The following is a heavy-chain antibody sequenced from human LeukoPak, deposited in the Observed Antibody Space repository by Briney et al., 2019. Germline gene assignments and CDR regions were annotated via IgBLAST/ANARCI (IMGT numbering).Heavy chain of an antibody. CDR2: FSDGGSST. Sequence: GGSRTLACAVSRFTFSRYAMRWVRHAPEKGREWVSSFSDGGSSTYYAVSVKGRFTISRDNPKTTPYLQMNSLRAEDTAVYYCAPKGWFGETSNWFDPWGQGTPVTVSS. CDR1: RFTFSRYA. CDR3: APKGWFGETSNWFDP. V-gene: IGHV3-23*01. D-gene: IGHD3-10*01. J-gene: IGHJ5*02.